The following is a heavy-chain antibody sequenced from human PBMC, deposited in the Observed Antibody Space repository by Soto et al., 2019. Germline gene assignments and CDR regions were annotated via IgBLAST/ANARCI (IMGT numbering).Heavy chain of an antibody. J-gene: IGHJ3*02. Sequence: SVKVSCKASGGTFSSYAISWVRQAPGQGLEWMGGIIPIFGTANYAQKFQGRVTITADESTSTAYMELSSLRSEDTAVYYCARNSIPPYCGGDCYPEKYAFDIWGQGTMVTVSS. CDR3: ARNSIPPYCGGDCYPEKYAFDI. CDR2: IIPIFGTA. D-gene: IGHD2-21*02. CDR1: GGTFSSYA. V-gene: IGHV1-69*13.